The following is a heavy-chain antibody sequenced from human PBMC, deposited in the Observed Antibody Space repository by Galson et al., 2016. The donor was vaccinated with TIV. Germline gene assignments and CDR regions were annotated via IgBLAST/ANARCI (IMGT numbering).Heavy chain of an antibody. V-gene: IGHV3-9*01. CDR2: ISWNSGTT. CDR3: AKGQLRAARRFYYMDV. D-gene: IGHD2-2*01. Sequence: LRLSCAASGFTFDDYAMHWVRPVPGKGLEWVSVISWNSGTTVYADSAKGRFIISRDNAKNSLYLQMDSLRAEDTALYYCAKGQLRAARRFYYMDVWGKGTTVTVSS. J-gene: IGHJ6*03. CDR1: GFTFDDYA.